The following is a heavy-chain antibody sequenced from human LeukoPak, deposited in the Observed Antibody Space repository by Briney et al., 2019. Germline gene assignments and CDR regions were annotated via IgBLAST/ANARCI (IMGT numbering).Heavy chain of an antibody. J-gene: IGHJ6*02. CDR3: ARAHTVTTLGYYYGMDV. V-gene: IGHV3-48*03. Sequence: GGSLRLSCAASGFTFNSYEVNWVRQAPGKGLEWLSYISSSGSTIYYADSVKGRFTISRDNAKNSLYLQLNSLRAEDTAVYYCARAHTVTTLGYYYGMDVWGQGTTVTVSS. CDR1: GFTFNSYE. D-gene: IGHD4-17*01. CDR2: ISSSGSTI.